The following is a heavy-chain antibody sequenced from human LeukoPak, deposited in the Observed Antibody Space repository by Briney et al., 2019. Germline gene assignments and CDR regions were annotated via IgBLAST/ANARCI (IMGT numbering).Heavy chain of an antibody. CDR2: INPNSGGT. CDR3: ARTFVVVSDYGMDV. CDR1: GYTFTVYY. J-gene: IGHJ6*02. V-gene: IGHV1-2*02. Sequence: ASVKVSCKASGYTFTVYYIHWVRQAPGQGLEWMGRINPNSGGTNYAQNFQGRVTMTRDTSISTAYMELSRLRSDDTAVYYCARTFVVVSDYGMDVWGQGTTVTVSS. D-gene: IGHD2-2*01.